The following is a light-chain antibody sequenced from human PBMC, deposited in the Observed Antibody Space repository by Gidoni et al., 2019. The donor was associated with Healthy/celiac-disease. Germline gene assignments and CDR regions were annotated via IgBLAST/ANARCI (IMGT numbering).Light chain of an antibody. CDR1: QSVSSY. CDR2: DAS. Sequence: EIVLTQSPATLSLSPGERATLSCSASQSVSSYLAWYQPKPGQAPRLLIYDASNRATGIPARFSGSVSGTDFTLTISSLEPEDFAVYYCQQRSNWFTFXPXTKVDIK. V-gene: IGKV3-11*01. J-gene: IGKJ3*01. CDR3: QQRSNWFT.